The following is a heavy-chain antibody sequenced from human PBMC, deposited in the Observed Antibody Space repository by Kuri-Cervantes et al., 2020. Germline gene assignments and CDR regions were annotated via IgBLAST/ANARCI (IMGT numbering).Heavy chain of an antibody. CDR2: INHSGST. J-gene: IGHJ6*03. D-gene: IGHD1-1*01. CDR1: GGSFSGYY. Sequence: SETLSLTCAVYGGSFSGYYWSWIRQPPGKGLEWIGEINHSGSTNYNPSLKSRVTISVDTYKNQFSLRLSSVTAADTAVYYCAVLEGYNYYYMDVWGKGTTVTVSS. CDR3: AVLEGYNYYYMDV. V-gene: IGHV4-34*01.